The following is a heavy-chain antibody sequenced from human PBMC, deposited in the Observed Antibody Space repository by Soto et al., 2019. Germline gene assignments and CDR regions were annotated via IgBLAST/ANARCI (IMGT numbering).Heavy chain of an antibody. D-gene: IGHD1-26*01. CDR3: ARIKWGLNYYNGMDV. V-gene: IGHV1-2*02. Sequence: ASVKVSCKPSGYSFSDYFIHWVRQAPGQGLEWVAWINPKTAATNYAKKFQGRVSLTWDTSSTTAYMELTRLRPDDTAVYYCARIKWGLNYYNGMDVWGQGTTVTV. J-gene: IGHJ6*02. CDR2: INPKTAAT. CDR1: GYSFSDYF.